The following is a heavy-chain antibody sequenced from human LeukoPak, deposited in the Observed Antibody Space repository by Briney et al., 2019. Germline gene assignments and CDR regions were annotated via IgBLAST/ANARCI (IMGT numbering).Heavy chain of an antibody. Sequence: SQTLSLTCAVSGGSISSGDFPWSWIRQPPGKGLEWIGYIFHTGHTSYNPSLKSRVTISVDMSKNQLSLRLTSVTAADTAVYYCARGFYGAGSHFDYWGQRTLVTLSS. V-gene: IGHV4-30-2*01. CDR2: IFHTGHT. CDR1: GGSISSGDFP. J-gene: IGHJ4*02. D-gene: IGHD3-10*01. CDR3: ARGFYGAGSHFDY.